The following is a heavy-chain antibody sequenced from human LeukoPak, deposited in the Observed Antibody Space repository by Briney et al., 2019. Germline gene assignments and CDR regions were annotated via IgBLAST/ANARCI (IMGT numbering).Heavy chain of an antibody. CDR3: MVTTRSGPFDY. CDR2: IKQDGSER. CDR1: GFTFSSYW. V-gene: IGHV3-7*01. J-gene: IGHJ4*02. D-gene: IGHD4-17*01. Sequence: GGSLRLSCAASGFTFSSYWMNWVRQAPGKGLEWVANIKQDGSERNYVDSVKGRFTICRDNAKNSLYLQMNSLRAEDTAVYYCMVTTRSGPFDYWGQGTLVTVSS.